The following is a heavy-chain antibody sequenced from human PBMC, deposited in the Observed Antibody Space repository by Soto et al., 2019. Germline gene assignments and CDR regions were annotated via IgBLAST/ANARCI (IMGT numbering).Heavy chain of an antibody. CDR3: AYRYTGTFDY. D-gene: IGHD3-16*02. J-gene: IGHJ4*02. V-gene: IGHV4-34*01. CDR1: GGSFSGYY. CDR2: INHSGST. Sequence: SETLSLTCAVYGGSFSGYYWSWIRQPPGKGLEWIGEINHSGSTNYNPSLKSRVTISVDTSKNQFSLKLSSVTAADTAVYYCAYRYTGTFDYWGQGTLVTVSS.